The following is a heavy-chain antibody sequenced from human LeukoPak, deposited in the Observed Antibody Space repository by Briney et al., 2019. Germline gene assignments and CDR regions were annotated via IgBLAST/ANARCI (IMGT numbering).Heavy chain of an antibody. Sequence: ASVKVSCKASGYTFTNYGISWVRQAPGQGLEWMGWISTYNGDTKYADNLQGRGTMTTDTSTSTANMELRSLRSDDTAVYYCAREGGWAYSDYGGIHYWGQGTLVTVSS. CDR2: ISTYNGDT. D-gene: IGHD4-23*01. CDR1: GYTFTNYG. J-gene: IGHJ4*02. CDR3: AREGGWAYSDYGGIHY. V-gene: IGHV1-18*01.